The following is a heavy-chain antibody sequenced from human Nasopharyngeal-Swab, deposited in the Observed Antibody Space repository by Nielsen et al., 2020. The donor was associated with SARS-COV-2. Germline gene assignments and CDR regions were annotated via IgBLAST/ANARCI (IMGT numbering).Heavy chain of an antibody. J-gene: IGHJ4*02. D-gene: IGHD2-15*01. V-gene: IGHV4-39*01. CDR3: ARQLRIVVVAAANPAGVDY. Sequence: WIRQPPGKGLEWIGSIYYSGSTYYNPSLKGRVTISVDTSKNQFSLKLSSVTAADTAVYYCARQLRIVVVAAANPAGVDYWGQGTLVTVSS. CDR2: IYYSGST.